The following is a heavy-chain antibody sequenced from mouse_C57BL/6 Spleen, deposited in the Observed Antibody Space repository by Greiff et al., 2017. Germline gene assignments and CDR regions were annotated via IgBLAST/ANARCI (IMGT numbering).Heavy chain of an antibody. CDR3: TRDAGIYYFDY. J-gene: IGHJ2*01. CDR2: ISSGGDYI. V-gene: IGHV5-9-1*02. D-gene: IGHD1-1*01. CDR1: GFTFSSYA. Sequence: DVMLVESGEGLVKPGGSLKLSCAASGFTFSSYAMSWVRQTPEKRLEWVAYISSGGDYIYYADTVKGRFTISRDNARNTLYLQMSSLKSEDTAMYYCTRDAGIYYFDYWGQGTTLTVSS.